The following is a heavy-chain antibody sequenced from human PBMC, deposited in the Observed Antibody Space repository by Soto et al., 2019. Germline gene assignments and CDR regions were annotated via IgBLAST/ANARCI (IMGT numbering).Heavy chain of an antibody. CDR1: RGNIKNYY. CDR3: AREAKQRLGYFCIGLDV. J-gene: IGHJ6*02. V-gene: IGHV4-34*01. CDR2: INHTGSP. D-gene: IGHD6-25*01. Sequence: SQILCVPYNVSRGNIKNYYWSWISKQPGKGLEWIGEINHTGSPNYNPSLRSRLTMSFDTSKSQFSLRLTSVTAADTAVYYCAREAKQRLGYFCIGLDVWVQGSTVTVSS.